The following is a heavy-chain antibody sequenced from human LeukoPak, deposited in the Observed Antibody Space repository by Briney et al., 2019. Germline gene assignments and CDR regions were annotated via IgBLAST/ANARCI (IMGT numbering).Heavy chain of an antibody. CDR2: ISSSGSTI. Sequence: PGGSLRLSCAASGFTFSSYSMNWVRQAPGKGLEWVSYISSSGSTIYYADSVKGRFTISRDNAKNSLYLQMNSLRAEDTAVYYCAREDYDILTGYPSYYFDYWGQGTLVTVSS. CDR1: GFTFSSYS. D-gene: IGHD3-9*01. V-gene: IGHV3-48*04. CDR3: AREDYDILTGYPSYYFDY. J-gene: IGHJ4*02.